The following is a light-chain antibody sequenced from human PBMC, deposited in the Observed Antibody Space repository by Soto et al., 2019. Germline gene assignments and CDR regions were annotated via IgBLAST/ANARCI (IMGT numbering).Light chain of an antibody. J-gene: IGLJ2*01. CDR1: SGDVGSYNR. CDR2: EVT. CDR3: SSFTSNTTLV. V-gene: IGLV2-18*02. Sequence: QSALTQPPSVSGSPGQSVTISCTGTSGDVGSYNRVYWFQQPPGTAPKLMNYEVTNRPSGVPDRFSGSKSANTASLTISGLQAEDEADYYCSSFTSNTTLVFGGGTKLTVL.